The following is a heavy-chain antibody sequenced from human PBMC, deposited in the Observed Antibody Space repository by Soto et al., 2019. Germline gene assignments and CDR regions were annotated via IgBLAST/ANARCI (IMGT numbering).Heavy chain of an antibody. J-gene: IGHJ5*02. CDR2: INYSGETT. V-gene: IGHV3-23*01. CDR1: GFTFSSYG. Sequence: QLLDSGGCLVQPGGSLRLSCAASGFTFSSYGMSWVRQAPGKGLEWVSTINYSGETTYNADSVKGRFTISRDNSKNTLYLQMSSLRAEDTAVYYCARTYYYGSGSYPRFDPWGQGTLVTVSS. CDR3: ARTYYYGSGSYPRFDP. D-gene: IGHD3-10*01.